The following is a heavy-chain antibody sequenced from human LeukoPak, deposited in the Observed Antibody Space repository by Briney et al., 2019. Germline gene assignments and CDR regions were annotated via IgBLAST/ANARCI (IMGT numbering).Heavy chain of an antibody. D-gene: IGHD2-15*01. CDR3: ARVLAGRYYMDV. CDR1: RLTFSDYY. Sequence: AGGSLSLSCALSRLTFSDYYMSWIRQAPGKGLEWVSYISRSGSNIFHADAVKGRFTISRDNAKNSLYLQMNSLRAEDTAVHYCARVLAGRYYMDVWGKGTTVTISS. V-gene: IGHV3-11*01. J-gene: IGHJ6*03. CDR2: ISRSGSNI.